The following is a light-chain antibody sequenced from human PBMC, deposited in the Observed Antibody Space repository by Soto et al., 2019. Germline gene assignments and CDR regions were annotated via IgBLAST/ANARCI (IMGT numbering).Light chain of an antibody. V-gene: IGKV3-11*01. CDR2: AAS. J-gene: IGKJ4*01. CDR3: QQRSDWPPSLT. CDR1: QSVSSS. Sequence: EIVLTQSPATLSLSPVERATLSCRASQSVSSSLAWYQQKPGQAPRLLIYAASNRATGIPTRFSGSGSGTDFTLTISSLEPEDFGVYYCQQRSDWPPSLTFGGGTKVEIK.